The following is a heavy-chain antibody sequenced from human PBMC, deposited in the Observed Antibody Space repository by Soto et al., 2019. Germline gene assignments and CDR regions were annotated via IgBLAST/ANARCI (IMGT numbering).Heavy chain of an antibody. D-gene: IGHD3-9*01. CDR3: ARDRLANWFDP. V-gene: IGHV4-59*01. CDR1: GGSISSYY. J-gene: IGHJ5*02. CDR2: IYYSGST. Sequence: ETLSLTCTVSGGSISSYYWNWIRQPPGKGLEWIGYIYYSGSTKYNPSLKSRVTISVDTSKNQFSLKLSSVTAADTAVYYCARDRLANWFDPWGQGTLVTVSS.